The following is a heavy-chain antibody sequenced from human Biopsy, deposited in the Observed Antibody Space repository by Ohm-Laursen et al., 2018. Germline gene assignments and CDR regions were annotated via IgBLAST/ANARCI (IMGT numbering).Heavy chain of an antibody. CDR1: GGDINNYY. CDR2: IYPGGST. V-gene: IGHV4-4*07. CDR3: ASVVLGPTNDAFDL. Sequence: SDTLSLTCNVSGGDINNYYWSWIRQPAGKGLEWIGRIYPGGSTNYNASLKSRVTMSVDTSKKQLSLRLRSVTAADTAMYYCASVVLGPTNDAFDLWGQGTMVAVSS. D-gene: IGHD3-22*01. J-gene: IGHJ3*01.